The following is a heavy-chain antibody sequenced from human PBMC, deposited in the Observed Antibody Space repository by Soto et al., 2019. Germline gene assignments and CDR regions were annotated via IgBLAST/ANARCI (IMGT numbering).Heavy chain of an antibody. CDR3: ARRHLAVAVSPWFDP. Sequence: QVTLKESGPVLVKPTEPLTLRCTVSGLSITDSEMGVSWIRQPPGQPLEWLAHIDSSGEKSYRTFLKSRLAISKDTSKSQIVLTMTNMGPADTATYYCARRHLAVAVSPWFDPWGQGIPVTGSS. J-gene: IGHJ5*02. CDR1: GLSITDSEMG. D-gene: IGHD6-19*01. V-gene: IGHV2-26*01. CDR2: IDSSGEK.